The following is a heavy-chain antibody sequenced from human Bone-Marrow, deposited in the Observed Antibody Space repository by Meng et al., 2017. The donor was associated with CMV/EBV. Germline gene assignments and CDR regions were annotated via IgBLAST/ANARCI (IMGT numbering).Heavy chain of an antibody. D-gene: IGHD6-13*01. Sequence: SETLSLTCTVSGASISTSSYYWGWIRQPPGKGLEWIGEINHSGSTNYNPSLKSRVTISVDTSKNQFSLKLSSVTAADTAVYYCATGGYSSSWYSLDAFDIWGQGTMVTVSS. CDR2: INHSGST. V-gene: IGHV4-39*07. J-gene: IGHJ3*02. CDR3: ATGGYSSSWYSLDAFDI. CDR1: GASISTSSYY.